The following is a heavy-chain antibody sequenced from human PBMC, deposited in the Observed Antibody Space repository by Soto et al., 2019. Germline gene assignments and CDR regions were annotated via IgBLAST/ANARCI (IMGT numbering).Heavy chain of an antibody. D-gene: IGHD2-15*01. CDR3: ARYCSGGSCYWY. J-gene: IGHJ4*02. Sequence: ATGQRLEWMGWINAGNGNTKYSQKFQGRVTITRDTSANTAYMELSSLRSEDTAVYYCARYCSGGSCYWYWGQGTLVTVSS. V-gene: IGHV1-3*01. CDR2: INAGNGNT.